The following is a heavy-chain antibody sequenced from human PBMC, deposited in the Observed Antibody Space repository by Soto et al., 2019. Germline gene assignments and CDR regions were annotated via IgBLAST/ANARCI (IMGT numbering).Heavy chain of an antibody. CDR1: GFTFSSYG. CDR2: ISYDGSNK. J-gene: IGHJ4*02. CDR3: AKDTQDYFDY. Sequence: GGSLRLSCAAAGFTFSSYGMHWVRQAPGKGLEWVAVISYDGSNKYYADSVKGRFTISRDNSKNTLYLQMNSLRAEDTAVYYCAKDTQDYFDYWGQRTLVTVSS. V-gene: IGHV3-30*18.